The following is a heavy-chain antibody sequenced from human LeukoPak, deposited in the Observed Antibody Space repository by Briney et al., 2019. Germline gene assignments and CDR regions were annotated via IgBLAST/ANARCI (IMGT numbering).Heavy chain of an antibody. Sequence: ASVKVSCKASGYTFTSYGISWVRQAPGQGLEWMGWISAYNGNTNYAQKLQGRVTMTTDTSTSTAYMELRSLRSDDTAVYYCARVFGNYYDSSGYPYYFDYWGQGTLVTVSS. V-gene: IGHV1-18*01. J-gene: IGHJ4*02. CDR3: ARVFGNYYDSSGYPYYFDY. CDR1: GYTFTSYG. D-gene: IGHD3-22*01. CDR2: ISAYNGNT.